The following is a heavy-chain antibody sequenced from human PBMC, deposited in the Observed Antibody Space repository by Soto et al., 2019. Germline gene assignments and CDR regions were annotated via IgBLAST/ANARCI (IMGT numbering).Heavy chain of an antibody. Sequence: SETLSLTCGVYGGSFRNYYWIWVRQPPGKGLEWIGEVNHSGEATYNPSLQSRVSISPDTSNNHFPLKMTSVTAADTAIYFCARGSGGSSWYNREVWFDPWGQGTLVTVSS. V-gene: IGHV4-34*01. CDR1: GGSFRNYY. CDR2: VNHSGEA. D-gene: IGHD6-13*01. J-gene: IGHJ5*02. CDR3: ARGSGGSSWYNREVWFDP.